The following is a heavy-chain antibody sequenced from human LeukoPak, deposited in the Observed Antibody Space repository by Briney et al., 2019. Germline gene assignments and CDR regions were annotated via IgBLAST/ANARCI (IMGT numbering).Heavy chain of an antibody. D-gene: IGHD2-15*01. CDR3: ANIRGYCSGGSCSDY. V-gene: IGHV1-2*02. CDR1: GYTFTGYY. Sequence: ASVKVSCKASGYTFTGYYMHWVRQAPGQGLEWMGWINPNSGGTNYAQKFQGRVTMTRDTSISTDYMELSRLRFDDTAVYYCANIRGYCSGGSCSDYWGQGTLVTVSS. CDR2: INPNSGGT. J-gene: IGHJ4*02.